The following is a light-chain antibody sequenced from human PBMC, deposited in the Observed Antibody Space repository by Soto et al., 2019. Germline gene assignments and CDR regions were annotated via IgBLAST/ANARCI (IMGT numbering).Light chain of an antibody. J-gene: IGLJ1*01. CDR1: SSNIGAGKD. CDR3: CSYAGNSIPYV. V-gene: IGLV1-40*01. Sequence: QSVLTQPPSVSGAPGQRVTISCTGSSSNIGAGKDVNWFQQLPGTAPKLLIYADRNRPSGVPDRFSGSKSGSSASLAITGLQVEDEADYYCCSYAGNSIPYVFGTGTKVTVL. CDR2: ADR.